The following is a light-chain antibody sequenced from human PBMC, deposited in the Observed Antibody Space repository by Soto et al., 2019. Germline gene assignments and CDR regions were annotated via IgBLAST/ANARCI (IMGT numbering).Light chain of an antibody. CDR3: AAWDDSLNGPV. V-gene: IGLV1-44*01. J-gene: IGLJ2*01. Sequence: SVLTQPPSASGTPGQRVTISCSVSSSNIGRNTVNWYQQLPGAAPQLLIYTNNRRPSGVPDRFSGSKSGTSGSLAISGLQSEDEADYYCAAWDDSLNGPVFGGGTK. CDR1: SSNIGRNT. CDR2: TNN.